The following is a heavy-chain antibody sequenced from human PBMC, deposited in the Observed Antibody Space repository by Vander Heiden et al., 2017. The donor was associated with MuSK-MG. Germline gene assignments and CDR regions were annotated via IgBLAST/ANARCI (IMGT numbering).Heavy chain of an antibody. J-gene: IGHJ4*02. CDR1: GFTFSSSG. CDR3: AREGYCTGGSCFYLDY. CDR2: IWYDGSNK. V-gene: IGHV3-33*01. D-gene: IGHD2-15*01. Sequence: QVQLVESGGGVVQPGRSLSLSCAASGFTFSSSGMHWVRQAPGKGLEWVAVIWYDGSNKYYADSVKGRFTISRDNSKNTLYLQMSSLRAEDTAVYYCAREGYCTGGSCFYLDYWGQGTLVTVSS.